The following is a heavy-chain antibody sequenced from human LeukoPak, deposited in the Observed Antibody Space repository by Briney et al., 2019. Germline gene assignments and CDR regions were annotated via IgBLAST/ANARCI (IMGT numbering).Heavy chain of an antibody. V-gene: IGHV3-23*01. CDR3: AKVSCTGGTCSSFDY. CDR1: GFTFSSFV. J-gene: IGHJ4*02. Sequence: PGGSLRLXCAASGFTFSSFVTSWVRQAPGKELEWVSSISGSGVYKYYTDSVKGRFTISRDNSKNTLYVQMNSLRAEDTAVYYCAKVSCTGGTCSSFDYWGQGTLATVSS. D-gene: IGHD2-8*02. CDR2: ISGSGVYK.